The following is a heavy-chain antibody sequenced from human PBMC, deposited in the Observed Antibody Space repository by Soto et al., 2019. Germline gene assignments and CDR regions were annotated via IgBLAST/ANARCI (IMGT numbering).Heavy chain of an antibody. CDR2: SYYSGST. J-gene: IGHJ5*02. V-gene: IGHV4-59*01. Sequence: PSETLSLTCTVSGGSINSYYWSWIRQPPGKGLEWIGYSYYSGSTIYNPSLKSRVTISIDTSKKQFSLNLNSVTAADTAVYYCARGESSSWYLNWLHPCGQGTLVTGSS. CDR3: ARGESSSWYLNWLHP. D-gene: IGHD6-13*01. CDR1: GGSINSYY.